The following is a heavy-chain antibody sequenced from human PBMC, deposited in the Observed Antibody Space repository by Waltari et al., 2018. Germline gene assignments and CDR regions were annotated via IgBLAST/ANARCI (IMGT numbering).Heavy chain of an antibody. V-gene: IGHV2-5*01. Sequence: QITLKESGPTLVKPTQTLTLTCTFSGFSLSTSGVGVGWIRQPPGKVLEWLELIYWNDDKRYRPTLKSRHTITTDTSKKPVVLTITKMNTVETATKYWEHFIRRIIWFGSPGFEIWGQGNMVTVSS. CDR3: EHFIRRIIWFGSPGFEI. CDR2: IYWNDDK. CDR1: GFSLSTSGVG. D-gene: IGHD3-10*01. J-gene: IGHJ3*02.